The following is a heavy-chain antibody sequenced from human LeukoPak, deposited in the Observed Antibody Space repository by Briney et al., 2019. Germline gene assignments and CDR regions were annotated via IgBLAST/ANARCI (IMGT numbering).Heavy chain of an antibody. CDR1: GFTFSSYA. V-gene: IGHV3-23*01. D-gene: IGHD5-18*01. J-gene: IGHJ4*02. CDR2: ISGSGVST. Sequence: TGGSLRLSCAASGFTFSSYAMSWVRQAPGKGLEWVSSISGSGVSTYYPDSVKGRFTISRDNSKDTLYLQMNSLRAEDTAVYYRAKGTRPGYSYGPFDYWGQGSLVTVSS. CDR3: AKGTRPGYSYGPFDY.